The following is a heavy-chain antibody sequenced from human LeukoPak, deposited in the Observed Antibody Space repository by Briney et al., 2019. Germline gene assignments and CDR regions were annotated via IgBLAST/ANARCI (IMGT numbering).Heavy chain of an antibody. Sequence: TGGSLRLSCAASGFTFSSYEMNWVRQAPGKGLEWVSYISSSGSTRYYADSVKGRFTISRDIAKNSLYLQLNSLRAEDTAVYYCARGIGSSTWPLALWGQGTLVTVSS. V-gene: IGHV3-48*03. J-gene: IGHJ4*02. D-gene: IGHD6-13*01. CDR1: GFTFSSYE. CDR3: ARGIGSSTWPLAL. CDR2: ISSSGSTR.